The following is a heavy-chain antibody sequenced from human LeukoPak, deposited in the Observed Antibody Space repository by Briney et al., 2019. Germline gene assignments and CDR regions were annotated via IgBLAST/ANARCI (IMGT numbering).Heavy chain of an antibody. Sequence: PGGSLRLSCAASGFTFDDCAVHWVRQAPGKGLEWVSGISWNSGSIGYADSVKGRFTISRDNAKNSLYLQMNSLRAEDTALYYCAKRNPAAAGYGMDVWGQGTTVTVSS. J-gene: IGHJ6*02. CDR1: GFTFDDCA. V-gene: IGHV3-9*01. D-gene: IGHD6-13*01. CDR3: AKRNPAAAGYGMDV. CDR2: ISWNSGSI.